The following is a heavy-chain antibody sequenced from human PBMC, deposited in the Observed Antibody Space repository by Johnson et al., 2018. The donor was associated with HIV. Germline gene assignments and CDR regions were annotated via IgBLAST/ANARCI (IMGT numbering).Heavy chain of an antibody. CDR3: ARGGHAVVAKPFGAFDI. V-gene: IGHV3-30-3*01. J-gene: IGHJ3*02. D-gene: IGHD2-21*01. CDR1: GFTFSSYA. Sequence: QVQLVESGGGVVQPGRSLRLSCAASGFTFSSYAMHWVRQAPGKGLEWVAVISYDGSNKYYADSVQGRFTISRDNSKNTLYLQMNSLRAEDTAVYYCARGGHAVVAKPFGAFDIWGQGTMVTVSS. CDR2: ISYDGSNK.